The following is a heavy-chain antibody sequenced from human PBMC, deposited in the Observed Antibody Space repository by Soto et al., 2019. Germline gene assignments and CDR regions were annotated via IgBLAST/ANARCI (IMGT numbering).Heavy chain of an antibody. CDR3: ARGRLWNIVVPYY. CDR1: GGSFSGYY. V-gene: IGHV4-34*01. Sequence: SETLSLTCAVYGGSFSGYYLSWIRQPPGKGLEWIGEINHSGSTNYNPSLKSRVTISVDTSKNQFSLKLSSVTAADTAVYYCARGRLWNIVVPYYWGQGTLVTVSS. CDR2: INHSGST. J-gene: IGHJ4*02. D-gene: IGHD2-2*01.